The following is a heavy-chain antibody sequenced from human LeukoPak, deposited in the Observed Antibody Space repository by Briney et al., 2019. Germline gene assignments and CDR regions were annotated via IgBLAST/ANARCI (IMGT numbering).Heavy chain of an antibody. V-gene: IGHV3-48*01. D-gene: IGHD6-13*01. CDR1: GFTFSSYG. CDR2: ISSSSSTI. CDR3: VMYSRADY. Sequence: GGSLRLSCAASGFTFSSYGMTWVRQAPGKGLEWVSYISSSSSTIYYADSVKGRFTISRDNAKNSLYLQLNSLRAEDTAVYYCVMYSRADYWGQGTLVTVSS. J-gene: IGHJ4*02.